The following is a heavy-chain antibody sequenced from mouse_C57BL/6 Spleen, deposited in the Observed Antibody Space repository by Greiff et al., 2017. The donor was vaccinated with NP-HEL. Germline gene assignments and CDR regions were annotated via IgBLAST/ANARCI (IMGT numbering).Heavy chain of an antibody. CDR1: GYSFTGYY. Sequence: EVQLQQSGPELVKPGASVKISCKASGYSFTGYYMNWVKQSPEKSLEWIGEINPSTGGTTYNQKFKAKATLTVDKSSSTAYMQLKSLTSEDSAVYCCARLAGANGDEGGYWGQGTTVTVSS. D-gene: IGHD4-1*01. J-gene: IGHJ2*01. V-gene: IGHV1-42*01. CDR3: ARLAGANGDEGGY. CDR2: INPSTGGT.